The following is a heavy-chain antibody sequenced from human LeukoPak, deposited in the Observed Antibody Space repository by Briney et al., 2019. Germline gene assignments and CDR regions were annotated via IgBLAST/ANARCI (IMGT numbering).Heavy chain of an antibody. CDR3: ARAVAGRGHY. J-gene: IGHJ4*02. Sequence: VASVKVSCKASGYTSTSYGISWVRQAPGQGLEWMGWINPNSGGTNYAQKFQGRVTMTRDTSISTAYMELSRLRSDDTAVYYCARAVAGRGHYWGQGTLVTVSS. D-gene: IGHD6-19*01. CDR1: GYTSTSYG. CDR2: INPNSGGT. V-gene: IGHV1-2*02.